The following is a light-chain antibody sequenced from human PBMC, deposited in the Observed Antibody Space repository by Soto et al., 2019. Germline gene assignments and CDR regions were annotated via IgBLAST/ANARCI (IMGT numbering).Light chain of an antibody. V-gene: IGKV3-15*01. J-gene: IGKJ5*01. CDR1: QSITTN. Sequence: VVTQSPATLSFSPGERATLSFRASQSITTNLAWYQQKPGQAPRLLIYGASTRAANIPARFSGSGSGTEFTLTISSLQSEDFAVYYCQQYNNWPSITFGQGTRLEIK. CDR2: GAS. CDR3: QQYNNWPSIT.